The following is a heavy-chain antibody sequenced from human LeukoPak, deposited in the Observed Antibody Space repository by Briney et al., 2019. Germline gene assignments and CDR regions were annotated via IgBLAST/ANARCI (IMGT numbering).Heavy chain of an antibody. D-gene: IGHD2/OR15-2a*01. CDR3: VKDLRSDFMGVLSRYLSY. J-gene: IGHJ4*02. CDR1: GFTFSSFA. V-gene: IGHV3-64D*09. Sequence: GGSLRLSCSASGFTFSSFAMHWVRQAPGKGLESVAAISRNGGSTYYADSVKGRFTISRDNSKSTLYLQMSSLRAEDTAVYLCVKDLRSDFMGVLSRYLSYWGQGTLVTVSS. CDR2: ISRNGGST.